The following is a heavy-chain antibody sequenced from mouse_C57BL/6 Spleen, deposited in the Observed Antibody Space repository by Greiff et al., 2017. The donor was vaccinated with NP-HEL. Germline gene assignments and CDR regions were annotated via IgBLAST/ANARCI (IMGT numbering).Heavy chain of an antibody. V-gene: IGHV1-80*01. Sequence: QVQLQQPGAELVKPGASVKISCKASGYAFSSYWMNWVKQRPGKGLEWIGQIYPGVGDTNYNGKFKGTATLTADKSSSTAYMQLSSLTSEDSAVYFCARRATRVEGYFDCWGKGTTLTVSS. CDR1: GYAFSSYW. J-gene: IGHJ2*01. D-gene: IGHD3-1*01. CDR2: IYPGVGDT. CDR3: ARRATRVEGYFDC.